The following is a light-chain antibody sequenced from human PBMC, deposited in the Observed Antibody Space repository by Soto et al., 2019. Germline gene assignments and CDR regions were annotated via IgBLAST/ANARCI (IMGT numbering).Light chain of an antibody. CDR3: SSYAGSNNLV. CDR2: DVN. CDR1: IRNVAGYNY. Sequence: QSALTQPRSVSGSPGQSVTISCTGTIRNVAGYNYVSWYQHHPGKAPKLLISDVNKRPSWVTDRFSGSKSGSTALLTISVLHAEDEGDYCCSSYAGSNNLVFGGGTKLAVL. J-gene: IGLJ2*01. V-gene: IGLV2-11*01.